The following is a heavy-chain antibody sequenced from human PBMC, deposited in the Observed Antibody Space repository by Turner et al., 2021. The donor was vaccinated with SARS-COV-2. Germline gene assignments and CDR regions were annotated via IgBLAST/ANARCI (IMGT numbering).Heavy chain of an antibody. Sequence: QVQLQESGPGLVKPSETLSLTCTVSGGSISSYYWSWIRQPPGKGLEWIGYIYYSGSNNYNPSLKSRVTISVDTSKNQFSLKLSSVTAADTAVYYCARDPGEGSFDYWGQGTLVTVSS. J-gene: IGHJ4*02. V-gene: IGHV4-59*01. CDR2: IYYSGSN. CDR3: ARDPGEGSFDY. CDR1: GGSISSYY. D-gene: IGHD3-16*01.